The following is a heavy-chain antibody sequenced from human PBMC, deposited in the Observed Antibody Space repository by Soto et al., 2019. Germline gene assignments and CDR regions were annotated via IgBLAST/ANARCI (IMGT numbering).Heavy chain of an antibody. CDR2: IYYSGST. V-gene: IGHV4-30-4*01. CDR3: ARSPTRGIAVAGDY. J-gene: IGHJ4*02. CDR1: GGSISSGDYY. D-gene: IGHD6-19*01. Sequence: SETLSLTCTVSGGSISSGDYYWSWIRQPPGKGLEWIGYIYYSGSTYYNPSLKSRVTISVDTSKNQFSLKLSSVTAADTAVYYCARSPTRGIAVAGDYWGQGTLVTVSS.